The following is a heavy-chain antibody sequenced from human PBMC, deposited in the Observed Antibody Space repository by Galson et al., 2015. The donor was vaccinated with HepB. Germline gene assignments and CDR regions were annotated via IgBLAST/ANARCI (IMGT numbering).Heavy chain of an antibody. J-gene: IGHJ4*02. D-gene: IGHD6-25*01. CDR1: RFTFSSYR. V-gene: IGHV3-7*03. Sequence: SLRLSCAASRFTFSSYRMHWVRQAPGKGLEWVANIKQDGSEKYYMDSVKGRFTISRDNAKKSLYLQMNSLRAEDTAVYYCARAVGGSDGYWGQGSLVTVSS. CDR3: ARAVGGSDGY. CDR2: IKQDGSEK.